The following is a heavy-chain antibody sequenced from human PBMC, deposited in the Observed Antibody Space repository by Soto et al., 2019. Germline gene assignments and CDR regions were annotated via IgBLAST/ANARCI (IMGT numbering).Heavy chain of an antibody. V-gene: IGHV1-3*01. CDR1: GYTFTIYA. D-gene: IGHD1-26*01. J-gene: IGHJ4*02. CDR3: ARSHTRVGVTSTLGY. Sequence: ALLNRYCKSSGYTFTIYAMRWVSQAPGQRLEWMGWINAGNGNTKYSQKFQGRVTITRDTSASTAYMELSSLRSEDTAVYYCARSHTRVGVTSTLGYWGQGTLVTVPS. CDR2: INAGNGNT.